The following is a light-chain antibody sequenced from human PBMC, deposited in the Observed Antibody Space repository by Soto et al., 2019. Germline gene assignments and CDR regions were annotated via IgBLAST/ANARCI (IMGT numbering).Light chain of an antibody. CDR2: GAS. V-gene: IGKV3-15*01. Sequence: EIVMTQSPATLSVSPGERATLSCRASQSVSSNLAWYQQKPGQAPRLLIYGASTRATGIPARFSGSGSGTECTLTISSLQSEDFAGYYCQQYNNWWTFGQGTKVEIK. CDR3: QQYNNWWT. J-gene: IGKJ1*01. CDR1: QSVSSN.